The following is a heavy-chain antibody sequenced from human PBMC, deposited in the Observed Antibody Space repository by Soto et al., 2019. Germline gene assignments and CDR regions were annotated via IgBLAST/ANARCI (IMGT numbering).Heavy chain of an antibody. CDR1: GFTFSSYG. CDR2: IWYDGSNK. CDR3: ARAQYTGSYFDACDV. V-gene: IGHV3-33*01. Sequence: GGSLRLSCAASGFTFSSYGMHWVRQAPGKGLEWVAVIWYDGSNKYYADSVKGRFTISRDNSKNTLYLQMNSLRAEDTAVYYCARAQYTGSYFDACDVWGQGTMVTVSS. D-gene: IGHD1-26*01. J-gene: IGHJ3*01.